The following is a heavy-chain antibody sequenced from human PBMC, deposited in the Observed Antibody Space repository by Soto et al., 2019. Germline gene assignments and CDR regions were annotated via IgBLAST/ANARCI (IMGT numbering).Heavy chain of an antibody. Sequence: SETLSLTCAVYGGSFSGYYWSWIRQPPGKGLEWIGEINHSGSTNYNPSLKSRVTISVDTSKNQFSLKLRSVIVADTAVYHCARFVRSCSGTTCYTRADVWGQGTTVAVSS. V-gene: IGHV4-34*01. CDR1: GGSFSGYY. J-gene: IGHJ6*02. CDR2: INHSGST. D-gene: IGHD2-2*02. CDR3: ARFVRSCSGTTCYTRADV.